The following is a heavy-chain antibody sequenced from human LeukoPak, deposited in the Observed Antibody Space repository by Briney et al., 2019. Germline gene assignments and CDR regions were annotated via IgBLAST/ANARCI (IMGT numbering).Heavy chain of an antibody. CDR3: ARVRQLEHFDY. V-gene: IGHV3-7*01. D-gene: IGHD6-13*01. CDR2: IKQDGGEK. CDR1: GFTFSGYS. J-gene: IGHJ4*02. Sequence: GGSLRLSCTASGFTFSGYSMNWIRQAPGKGLEWVANIKQDGGEKYYVDSVKGRFTISRDNAKNSLYLLMNSVRAEDTAVYYCARVRQLEHFDYWGQGTLVTVSS.